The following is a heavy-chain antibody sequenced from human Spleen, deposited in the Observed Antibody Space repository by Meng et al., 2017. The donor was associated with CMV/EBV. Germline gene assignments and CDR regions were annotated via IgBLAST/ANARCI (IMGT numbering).Heavy chain of an antibody. V-gene: IGHV3-30*02. CDR3: AKDYEDYAHPIGMDA. CDR1: GFSFTNSG. D-gene: IGHD3-16*01. Sequence: GESLKISCSASGFSFTNSGIHWVRQAPGKGLEWVAVIWSHGSNEYYADSVKGRFTIPRDDSKSTVYLQMNSLRPEDTALYYCAKDYEDYAHPIGMDAWGQGTTVTVSS. J-gene: IGHJ6*02. CDR2: IWSHGSNE.